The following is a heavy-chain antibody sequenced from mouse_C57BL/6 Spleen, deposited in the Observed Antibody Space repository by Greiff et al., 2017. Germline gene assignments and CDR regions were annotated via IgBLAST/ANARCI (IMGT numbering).Heavy chain of an antibody. Sequence: QVQLQQPGAELVMPGASVKLSCKASGYTFTSYWMHWVKQRPGQGLEWIGEIDPADGCTNYNQKFKGKATLTVDKSSSTAYMELRSPTSEDSAVYVCASNRQNGAGLWFAYWGQGTLVTVSA. CDR2: IDPADGCT. J-gene: IGHJ3*01. CDR3: ASNRQNGAGLWFAY. CDR1: GYTFTSYW. V-gene: IGHV1-69*01. D-gene: IGHD1-2*01.